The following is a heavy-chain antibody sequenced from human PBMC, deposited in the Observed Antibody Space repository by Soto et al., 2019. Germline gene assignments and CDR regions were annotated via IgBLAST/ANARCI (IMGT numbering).Heavy chain of an antibody. Sequence: PGGSLRLSCAASGFTFSSYAVSWVRQAPGKGLEWVSAISGSGGSTYYADSVKGRFTISRDNSKNTLYLQMNSLRAEDTAVYYCAKDIAANENAGDYGDYVGAFDIWGQGTMVTVSS. CDR3: AKDIAANENAGDYGDYVGAFDI. CDR1: GFTFSSYA. J-gene: IGHJ3*02. CDR2: ISGSGGST. V-gene: IGHV3-23*01. D-gene: IGHD4-17*01.